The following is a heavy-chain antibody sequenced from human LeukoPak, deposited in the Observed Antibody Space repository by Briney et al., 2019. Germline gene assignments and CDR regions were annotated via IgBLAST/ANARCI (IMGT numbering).Heavy chain of an antibody. V-gene: IGHV4-59*01. CDR2: IDYSGST. CDR1: GGAISYYY. D-gene: IGHD2-15*01. J-gene: IGHJ4*02. Sequence: SETLSLTCTVAGGAISYYYWSWIRQPPGKGLEWIGYIDYSGSTNYNPSLKSRVTISLDTSNNQFSLKLTSVTAADTAVYYCARAPRRSGGSCCFDYWGQGTLVTVSS. CDR3: ARAPRRSGGSCCFDY.